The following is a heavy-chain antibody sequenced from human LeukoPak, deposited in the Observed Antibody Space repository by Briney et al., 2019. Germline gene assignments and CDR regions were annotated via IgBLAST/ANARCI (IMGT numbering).Heavy chain of an antibody. Sequence: GGSLRLSCAASGFTFSSYWMTWVRQAPGKGLEWVSVISGSGSSTYYADSVKGRFTISRDNSKNTLYLQMNSLRAEDTAAYYCAIRGGSGSYHRGFDPWGQGTRVTVSS. V-gene: IGHV3-23*01. CDR2: ISGSGSST. D-gene: IGHD3-10*01. CDR3: AIRGGSGSYHRGFDP. J-gene: IGHJ5*02. CDR1: GFTFSSYW.